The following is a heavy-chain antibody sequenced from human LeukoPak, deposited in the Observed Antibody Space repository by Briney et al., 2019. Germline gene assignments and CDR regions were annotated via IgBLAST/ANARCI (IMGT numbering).Heavy chain of an antibody. CDR3: AEDIVVVPAAKVAFDI. V-gene: IGHV3-48*01. J-gene: IGHJ3*02. CDR1: GFTFSSYS. Sequence: GGSLRHSCAASGFTFSSYSMDWVRQAPGKGLEWVSYISSSSSTIYYADSVKGRFTISRDNSKNTLYLQMNSLRAEDTAVYYCAEDIVVVPAAKVAFDIWGQGTMVTVSS. D-gene: IGHD2-2*01. CDR2: ISSSSSTI.